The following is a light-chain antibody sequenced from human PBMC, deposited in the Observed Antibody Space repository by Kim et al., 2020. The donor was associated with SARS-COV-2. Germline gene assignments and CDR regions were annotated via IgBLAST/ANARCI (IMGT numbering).Light chain of an antibody. J-gene: IGKJ1*01. V-gene: IGKV1-27*01. CDR2: AAS. CDR1: HDISNY. Sequence: DTGTITFRASHDISNYLAWVPRKPGKAPKLLIYAASALQPGVPSRFSGSGSGTDFTLTVTSLQPEDVATYYCQKCDSAPWTFGQGTKVDIK. CDR3: QKCDSAPWT.